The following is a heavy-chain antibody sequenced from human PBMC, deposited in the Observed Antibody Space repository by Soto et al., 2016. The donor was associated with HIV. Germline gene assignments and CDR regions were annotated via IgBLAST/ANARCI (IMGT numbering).Heavy chain of an antibody. J-gene: IGHJ6*02. D-gene: IGHD4-17*01. CDR2: ISYDGSNK. V-gene: IGHV3-30*04. CDR3: ARDGTTEYYYYGMDV. Sequence: VQLVESGGGVVQPGRSLRLSCAASGFTFSSYAMHWVRQAPGKGLEWVAVISYDGSNKYYADSVKGRFTISRDNSKNTLYLQMNSLRAEDTAVYYCARDGTTEYYYYGMDVWGQGTTVTVSS. CDR1: GFTFSSYA.